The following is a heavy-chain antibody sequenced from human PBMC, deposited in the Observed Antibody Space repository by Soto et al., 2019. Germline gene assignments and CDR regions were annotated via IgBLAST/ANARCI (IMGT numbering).Heavy chain of an antibody. CDR3: ASHPYGVMGYFDY. Sequence: QVQLQESGPRLVKPSETLSLTCTVSGGSINSYYWSWIRQPPGKGLEWIGYFYYSGTTNYNPSLKSRGTISGDTSKNQFSLKLSSVTAADTAVYYCASHPYGVMGYFDYWGQGTLVTVSS. CDR2: FYYSGTT. D-gene: IGHD4-17*01. V-gene: IGHV4-59*01. J-gene: IGHJ4*02. CDR1: GGSINSYY.